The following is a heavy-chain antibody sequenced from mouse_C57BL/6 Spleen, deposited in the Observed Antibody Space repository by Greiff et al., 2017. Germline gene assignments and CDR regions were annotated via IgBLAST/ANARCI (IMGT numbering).Heavy chain of an antibody. Sequence: VQLQQSGGDLVKPGASLKLSCAASGFTFSSYGMSWVRQTPDKRLEWVATISSGGSYTYYPDSVKGRFTISRDNAKNTLYLQMSSLKSEDTAMYYYARQGLRNDCGYWGQGPTLSDAS. CDR3: ARQGLRNDCGY. V-gene: IGHV5-6*01. CDR1: GFTFSSYG. J-gene: IGHJ2*01. D-gene: IGHD1-1*01. CDR2: ISSGGSYT.